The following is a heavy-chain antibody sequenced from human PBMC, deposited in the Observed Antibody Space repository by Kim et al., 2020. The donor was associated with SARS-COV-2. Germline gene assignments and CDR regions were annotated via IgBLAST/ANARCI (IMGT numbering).Heavy chain of an antibody. V-gene: IGHV4-31*03. CDR3: ARDGDYVWGSYPDAFDI. CDR1: GGSISSGGYY. J-gene: IGHJ3*02. D-gene: IGHD3-16*02. CDR2: IYYSGST. Sequence: SETLSLTCTVSGGSISSGGYYWSWIRQHPGKGLEWIGYIYYSGSTYYNPSLKSRVTISVDTSKNQFSLKLSSVTAADTAVYYCARDGDYVWGSYPDAFDIWGQGTMVTVSS.